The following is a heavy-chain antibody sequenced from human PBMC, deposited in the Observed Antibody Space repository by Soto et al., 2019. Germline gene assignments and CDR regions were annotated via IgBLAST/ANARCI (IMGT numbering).Heavy chain of an antibody. J-gene: IGHJ4*02. CDR1: GYTFTGYY. CDR3: ARARRYSSGWGAGGGPDY. D-gene: IGHD6-19*01. CDR2: INPNSGGT. V-gene: IGHV1-2*04. Sequence: QVQLVQSGAEVKKPGASVKVSCKASGYTFTGYYMHWVRQAPGQGLEWMGWINPNSGGTNYAQKFQGWVTMTRDTSISTAYMELSRLRSDDTTVYYCARARRYSSGWGAGGGPDYWGQGTLVTVSS.